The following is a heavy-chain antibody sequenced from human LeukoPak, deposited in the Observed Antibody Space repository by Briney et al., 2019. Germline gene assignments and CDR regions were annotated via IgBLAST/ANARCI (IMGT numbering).Heavy chain of an antibody. V-gene: IGHV3-7*01. J-gene: IGHJ4*02. Sequence: PGGSLRLSCAASGFTISRYWMSWVHQAPGKGLEWVANIKEDGSEKNYVDSVKGRFTISRDNAKSSLYLQMNSLRVEDTALYYCAVIVAAGTGGFDSWGQGTLVTVSS. CDR1: GFTISRYW. D-gene: IGHD6-13*01. CDR3: AVIVAAGTGGFDS. CDR2: IKEDGSEK.